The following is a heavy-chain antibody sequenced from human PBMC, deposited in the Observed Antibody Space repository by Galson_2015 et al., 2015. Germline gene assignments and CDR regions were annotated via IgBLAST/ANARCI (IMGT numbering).Heavy chain of an antibody. D-gene: IGHD1-26*01. J-gene: IGHJ4*02. Sequence: TLSLTCTVSGGSLSSGAYSWSWVRQPPGTGLEWIGYIYPSGNTYYNPSLKRRVTISLNRSKNQFSLKLSSVTAADTAVYYCARVGATRQLDCWGQGTLVTVSS. CDR1: GGSLSSGAYS. CDR3: ARVGATRQLDC. V-gene: IGHV4-30-2*01. CDR2: IYPSGNT.